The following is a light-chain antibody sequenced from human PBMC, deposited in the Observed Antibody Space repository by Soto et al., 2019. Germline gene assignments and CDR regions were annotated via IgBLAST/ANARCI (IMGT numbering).Light chain of an antibody. CDR3: QQSYSTPWT. V-gene: IGKV1-39*01. CDR2: AAS. J-gene: IGKJ1*01. CDR1: QSFSSY. Sequence: DIQMTQSPSSLSASVGDRVTITCRASQSFSSYLNWYQQKPGKAPKLLIYAASSLQSGVPSRFSGSGSGTDFTLTISSLQPEDFATYYCQQSYSTPWTFGQGTKV.